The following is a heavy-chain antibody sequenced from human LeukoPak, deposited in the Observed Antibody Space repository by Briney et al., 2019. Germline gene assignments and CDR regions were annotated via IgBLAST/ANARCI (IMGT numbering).Heavy chain of an antibody. CDR1: GFTFSSYS. CDR2: ISSSSSYI. V-gene: IGHV3-21*01. CDR3: ARGYSSSCVDY. Sequence: GGSLRLSCAASGFTFSSYSMNWVRQAPGKGLEWVSSISSSSSYIYYADSVKGRFTISRDNAKSSLYLQMNSLRAEDTAVYYCARGYSSSCVDYWGQGTLVTVSS. D-gene: IGHD6-13*01. J-gene: IGHJ4*02.